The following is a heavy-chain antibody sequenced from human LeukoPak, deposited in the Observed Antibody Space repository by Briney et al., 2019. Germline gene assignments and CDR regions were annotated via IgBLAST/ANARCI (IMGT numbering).Heavy chain of an antibody. J-gene: IGHJ5*02. CDR2: ISAYNGNT. CDR1: GYTFTSYG. CDR3: ARVGPGESTNPQRYYDILTGYHNWFDP. V-gene: IGHV1-18*01. Sequence: ASVKVSCKASGYTFTSYGISWVRQAPGQGLEWMGWISAYNGNTNYAQKLQGRVTMTTDTSTSTAYMELRSLRSDDTAVYYCARVGPGESTNPQRYYDILTGYHNWFDPWGQGTLVTVSS. D-gene: IGHD3-9*01.